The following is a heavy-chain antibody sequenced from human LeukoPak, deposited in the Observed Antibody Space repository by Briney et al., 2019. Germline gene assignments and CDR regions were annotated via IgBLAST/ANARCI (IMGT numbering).Heavy chain of an antibody. J-gene: IGHJ4*02. CDR2: VSDSGDST. CDR1: RFTFANYA. Sequence: GGSLRLSCAASRFTFANYAMSWVRQAPGKGLEWISTVSDSGDSTYYADSVKGRFTISRDDSKNTLYLQMNNLRAEDTAVYYCAKYYYGSGSPIFDYWGQGTLVTVSS. CDR3: AKYYYGSGSPIFDY. V-gene: IGHV3-23*01. D-gene: IGHD3-10*01.